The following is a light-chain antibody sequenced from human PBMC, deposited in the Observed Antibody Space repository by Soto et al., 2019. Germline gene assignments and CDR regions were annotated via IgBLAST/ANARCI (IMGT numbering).Light chain of an antibody. CDR1: QSISNW. J-gene: IGKJ2*01. V-gene: IGKV1-5*03. CDR2: KAS. Sequence: DIQMTQSPSTLSASVGDRVTITCRASQSISNWLAWYQQKPGKAPKLLISKASSLESGVPSRFSGSGSGTEFTLTISSLQPDDFATSYCQQYNSYPTFGQGTKLEIK. CDR3: QQYNSYPT.